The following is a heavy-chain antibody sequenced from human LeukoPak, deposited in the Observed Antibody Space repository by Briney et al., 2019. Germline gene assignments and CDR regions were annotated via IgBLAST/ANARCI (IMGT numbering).Heavy chain of an antibody. CDR2: ISGSGGST. J-gene: IGHJ4*02. V-gene: IGHV3-23*01. Sequence: GGSLRLSCAASGFTFSSYAMSWVRQAPGKGLEWGSAISGSGGSTYYADSVKGRFTISRDNSKNTLYLQMNSLRAEDTAVYYCAKDLIAVAPLRPYYFDYWGQGTLVTVSS. D-gene: IGHD6-19*01. CDR1: GFTFSSYA. CDR3: AKDLIAVAPLRPYYFDY.